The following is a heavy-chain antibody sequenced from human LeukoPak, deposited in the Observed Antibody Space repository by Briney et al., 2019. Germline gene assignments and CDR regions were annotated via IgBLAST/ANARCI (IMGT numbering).Heavy chain of an antibody. Sequence: ASVKVSCKASGYTFTSYAISWVRQAPGQGLEWMGGIIPIFGTANYAQKFQGRVTITADESTSTAYMELSSLRSEDTAVYYCARYILTGYYTDDGYNWFDPWGQGTLVTVSS. CDR3: ARYILTGYYTDDGYNWFDP. J-gene: IGHJ5*02. CDR2: IIPIFGTA. CDR1: GYTFTSYA. V-gene: IGHV1-69*13. D-gene: IGHD3-9*01.